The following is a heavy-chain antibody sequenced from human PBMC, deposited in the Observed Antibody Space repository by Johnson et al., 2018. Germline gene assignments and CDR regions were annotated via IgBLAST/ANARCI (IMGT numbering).Heavy chain of an antibody. J-gene: IGHJ6*03. Sequence: EVQLVETGGGLVQPGESLRLSCAASGFTFSNYWMNWVRQAPGKGLEWVANIKHDGREKYYVDSVKGRFTISRDNAKNSLYLQRNSLRAEDPAVYYCARAIQAALHLGEYYYMDVWGKGTTVTVSS. D-gene: IGHD3-16*01. CDR2: IKHDGREK. CDR3: ARAIQAALHLGEYYYMDV. CDR1: GFTFSNYW. V-gene: IGHV3-7*01.